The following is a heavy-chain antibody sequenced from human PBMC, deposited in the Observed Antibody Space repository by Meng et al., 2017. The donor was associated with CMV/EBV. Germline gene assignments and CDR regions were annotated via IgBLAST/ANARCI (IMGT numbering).Heavy chain of an antibody. CDR2: IYSGGST. CDR1: GFTVSSNY. CDR3: ARDNWGLGWFDP. D-gene: IGHD3-16*01. J-gene: IGHJ5*02. Sequence: GRRGESGGGWIQSGGSRRLPGAASGFTVSSNYMSWVRQAPGKGLEWVSVIYSGGSTYYADSVKGRFTISRDNSKNTLYLQMNSLRAEDTAVYYCARDNWGLGWFDPWGQGTLVTVSS. V-gene: IGHV3-53*01.